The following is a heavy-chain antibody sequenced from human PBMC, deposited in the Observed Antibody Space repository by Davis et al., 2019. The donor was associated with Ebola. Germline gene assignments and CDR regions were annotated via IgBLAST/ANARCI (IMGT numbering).Heavy chain of an antibody. V-gene: IGHV3-23*01. CDR2: ISCSGGST. D-gene: IGHD6-19*01. J-gene: IGHJ4*02. CDR1: FFTFISYS. Sequence: SLKISCAASFFTFISYSMSLVLHAPGNVLYFFSAISCSGGSTYYADSVKGRFTISRDNSKNTLYLQMNSLRAEDTAVYYCAKAYSIWRSGWYDYWGQGTLVTVSS. CDR3: AKAYSIWRSGWYDY.